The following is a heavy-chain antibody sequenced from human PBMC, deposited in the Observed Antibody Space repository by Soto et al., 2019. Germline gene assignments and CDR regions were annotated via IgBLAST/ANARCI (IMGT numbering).Heavy chain of an antibody. CDR3: AKGRRSYCGGDCYSSAFDI. J-gene: IGHJ3*02. Sequence: QVQLVESGGGVVQPGRSLRLSCAASGFTFSSYGMHWVRQAPGKGLEWVAVISYDGSNKYYADSVKGRFTISRDNYKNTLYLQMNSLRAEDTAVYYCAKGRRSYCGGDCYSSAFDIWGQGTMVTVSS. CDR1: GFTFSSYG. CDR2: ISYDGSNK. D-gene: IGHD2-21*02. V-gene: IGHV3-30*18.